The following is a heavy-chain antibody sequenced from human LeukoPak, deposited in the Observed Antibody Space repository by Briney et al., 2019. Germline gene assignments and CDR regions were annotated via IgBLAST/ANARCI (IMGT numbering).Heavy chain of an antibody. CDR3: AKGGAATMRDGYNYYYYYMEV. V-gene: IGHV3-23*01. D-gene: IGHD5-24*01. Sequence: PGGFLRLSCAASGITFSSHAMSWVRQAPGKGLEWVSLISGSGGHTYYGDSVKGRFTISRDNSTNRLYLQMNSLRPEDTAVYYCAKGGAATMRDGYNYYYYYMEVWGRGTTVTVSS. J-gene: IGHJ6*03. CDR1: GITFSSHA. CDR2: ISGSGGHT.